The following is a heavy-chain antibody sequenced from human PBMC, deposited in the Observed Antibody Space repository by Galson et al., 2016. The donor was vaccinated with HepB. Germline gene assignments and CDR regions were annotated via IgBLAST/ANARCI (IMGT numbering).Heavy chain of an antibody. CDR2: TFYRSNWQN. J-gene: IGHJ4*02. CDR1: GDSVSNNNAG. CDR3: ARSYLLGRGFGW. D-gene: IGHD3-10*01. Sequence: CAISGDSVSNNNAGWYWIRQSPSRGLECLGRTFYRSNWQNDYAESVNSRISINADTAKNEFSLHLRSVTPEDTGVYYCARSYLLGRGFGWWGPGTPAPSPQ. V-gene: IGHV6-1*01.